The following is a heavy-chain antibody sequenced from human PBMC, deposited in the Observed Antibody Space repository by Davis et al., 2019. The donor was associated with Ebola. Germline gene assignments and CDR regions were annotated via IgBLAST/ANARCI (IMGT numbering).Heavy chain of an antibody. CDR3: ARDRYSSGWYGGFGY. CDR1: GGTFSSYA. J-gene: IGHJ4*02. D-gene: IGHD6-19*01. CDR2: INAGNGNT. Sequence: ASVKVSCKASGGTFSSYAISWVRQAPGQGLEWMGWINAGNGNTKYSQKLQGRVTMTTDTSTSTAHMELRSLRSDDTAVYYCARDRYSSGWYGGFGYWGQGTLVTVSS. V-gene: IGHV1-18*01.